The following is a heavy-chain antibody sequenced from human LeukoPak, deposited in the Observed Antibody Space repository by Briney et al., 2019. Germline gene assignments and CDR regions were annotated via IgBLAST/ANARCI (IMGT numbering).Heavy chain of an antibody. J-gene: IGHJ5*02. CDR2: IYYSGST. V-gene: IGHV4-59*12. CDR3: ARDLWFGEFYNWFDP. Sequence: SETLSLTCTVSGGSISSYYWSWIRQPPGKGLEWIGYIYYSGSTNYNPSLKSRVTISVDTSKNQFSLKLSSVTAADTAVYYCARDLWFGEFYNWFDPWGQGTLVTVSS. D-gene: IGHD3-10*01. CDR1: GGSISSYY.